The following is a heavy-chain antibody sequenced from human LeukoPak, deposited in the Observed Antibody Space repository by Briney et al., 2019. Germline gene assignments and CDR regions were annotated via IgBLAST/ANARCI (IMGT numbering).Heavy chain of an antibody. CDR3: ARGSSTYSITSYWYFDL. V-gene: IGHV3-11*04. CDR2: LSSSSSTI. J-gene: IGHJ2*01. Sequence: LSLTCAVYGGSFSGYYWSWIRQAPGKGLEWVSYLSSSSSTIYYADSVKGRFTISRDNAKNLLYLQMNSLRAEDTAVYYCARGSSTYSITSYWYFDLWGRGTLVTVSS. D-gene: IGHD6-13*01. CDR1: GGSFSGYY.